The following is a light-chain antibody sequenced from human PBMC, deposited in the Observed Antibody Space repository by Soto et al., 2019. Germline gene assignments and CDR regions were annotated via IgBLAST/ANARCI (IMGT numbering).Light chain of an antibody. V-gene: IGLV1-44*01. J-gene: IGLJ2*01. Sequence: QSVLTQPPSASGTPGQRVTISCSGSSSSIGSNTVNWYQQLPGTAPKLLIYGHNQRPSGVPDRFSGSRSGTSAFLAISGLQSEDEADYYCAAWDDSLNGRVFGGGTKLTVL. CDR1: SSSIGSNT. CDR2: GHN. CDR3: AAWDDSLNGRV.